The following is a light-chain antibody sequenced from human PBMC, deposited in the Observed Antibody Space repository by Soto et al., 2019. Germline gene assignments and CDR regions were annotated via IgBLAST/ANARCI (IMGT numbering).Light chain of an antibody. CDR2: RND. CDR1: SSNIGSNS. V-gene: IGLV1-47*01. CDR3: AAWDDSLSGRYV. Sequence: QSVLTQPPSASGAAGQGVTLSCSGSSSNIGSNSVYWYQQLPGTAPKLLIYRNDQRPSGVPDRFSGSKSGTSASLAISGLRSEDEADYYCAAWDDSLSGRYVFGTGTKVTVL. J-gene: IGLJ1*01.